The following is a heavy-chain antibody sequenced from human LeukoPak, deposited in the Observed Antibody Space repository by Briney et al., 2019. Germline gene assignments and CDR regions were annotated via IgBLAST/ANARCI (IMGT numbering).Heavy chain of an antibody. D-gene: IGHD1-26*01. V-gene: IGHV4-59*01. J-gene: IGHJ6*03. CDR2: VYYSGSTT. Sequence: SETLSLTCTVSGGSISSYYWNWIRQPPGKGLEWIGYVYYSGSTTIYNPSLKSRVNISLDTSKNQFSLKLSSVAAADTAVYYCASSGTYGGRYYYYYYMDVWGKGTTVTVSS. CDR1: GGSISSYY. CDR3: ASSGTYGGRYYYYYYMDV.